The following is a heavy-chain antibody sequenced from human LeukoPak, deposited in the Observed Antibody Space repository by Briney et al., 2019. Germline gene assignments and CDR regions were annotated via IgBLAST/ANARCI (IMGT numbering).Heavy chain of an antibody. J-gene: IGHJ4*02. CDR2: ISGSGGST. D-gene: IGHD6-19*01. CDR1: GFTFSSYA. V-gene: IGHV3-23*01. CDR3: AKVVSRIAVAGPLFDY. Sequence: GGSLRLSCAASGFTFSSYAMSWVRQAPGKGLEWVSAISGSGGSTYYADSVKGRFIISRDNSKNTLYLQMNSLRAEDTAVYYCAKVVSRIAVAGPLFDYWGQGTLVTVSS.